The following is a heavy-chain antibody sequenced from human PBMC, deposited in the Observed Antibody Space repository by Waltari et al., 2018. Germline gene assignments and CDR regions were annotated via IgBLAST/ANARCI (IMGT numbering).Heavy chain of an antibody. CDR1: GGTFSSYA. V-gene: IGHV1-69*01. CDR3: ARDVGLAARPINWFDP. Sequence: QVQLVQSGAEVKKPGSSVKVSCKASGGTFSSYAISWVRQAPGQGLEWMGAIIPIFGTANYAQKFQGRGTITADESTSTAYMELSSLRSEDTAVYYCARDVGLAARPINWFDPWGEGTLVTVSS. CDR2: IIPIFGTA. J-gene: IGHJ5*02. D-gene: IGHD6-6*01.